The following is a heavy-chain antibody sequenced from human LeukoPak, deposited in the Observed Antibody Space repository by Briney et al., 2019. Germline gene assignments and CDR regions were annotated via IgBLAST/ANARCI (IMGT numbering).Heavy chain of an antibody. Sequence: SETLSLTCAVSGYSISSGYYWGWIRQPPGRGLEWIGSIYHSGSTYYNPSLKSRVTISVDTSKNQFSLKLSSVTAVDTAVYYCARSLVVPAAIGSYYFDFWGQGTLVTVSS. J-gene: IGHJ4*02. CDR3: ARSLVVPAAIGSYYFDF. V-gene: IGHV4-38-2*01. CDR1: GYSISSGYY. CDR2: IYHSGST. D-gene: IGHD2-2*01.